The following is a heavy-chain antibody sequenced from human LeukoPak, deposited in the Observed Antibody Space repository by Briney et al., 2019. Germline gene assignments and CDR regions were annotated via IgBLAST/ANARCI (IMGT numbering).Heavy chain of an antibody. V-gene: IGHV3-48*03. CDR2: INTSGSSI. CDR3: VRARLSKRDFWTDFGAYYYYKDV. D-gene: IGHD3/OR15-3a*01. Sequence: GGSLRLSCVASGFLFSAYEMNWVRQAPGKGLEWLSFINTSGSSIYYADSVKGRFTISRDNAKNTLYLQMNSLRAEDTAVYFCVRARLSKRDFWTDFGAYYYYKDVWGTGTTATVSS. J-gene: IGHJ6*03. CDR1: GFLFSAYE.